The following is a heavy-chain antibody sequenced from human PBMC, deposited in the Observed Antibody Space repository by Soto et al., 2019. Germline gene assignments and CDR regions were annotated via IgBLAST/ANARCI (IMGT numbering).Heavy chain of an antibody. CDR1: GFTFSDYY. CDR2: ISSSGSTI. D-gene: IGHD1-26*01. J-gene: IGHJ4*02. CDR3: ARDGVGATAFFSDFYY. V-gene: IGHV3-11*01. Sequence: GGSLRLSCAASGFTFSDYYMSWIRQAPGKGLEWVSYISSSGSTIYYADSVKGRFTISRDNSKNTLYLQMNSLRAEDTAVYYCARDGVGATAFFSDFYYWGQGALVTVSS.